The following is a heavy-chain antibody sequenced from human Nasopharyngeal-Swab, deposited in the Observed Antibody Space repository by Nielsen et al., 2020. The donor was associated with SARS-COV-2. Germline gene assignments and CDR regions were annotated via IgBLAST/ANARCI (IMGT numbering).Heavy chain of an antibody. J-gene: IGHJ4*02. D-gene: IGHD2-2*01. CDR1: GYTFTSYG. CDR2: ISAYNGNT. Sequence: ASVQVSCKASGYTFTSYGISWVRQAPGQGLEWMGWISAYNGNTNYAQKLQGRITMTTDTSTSTAYMELRSLRSDDTAVYYCARDQLLGYYFDYWGQGTLVTVS. CDR3: ARDQLLGYYFDY. V-gene: IGHV1-18*01.